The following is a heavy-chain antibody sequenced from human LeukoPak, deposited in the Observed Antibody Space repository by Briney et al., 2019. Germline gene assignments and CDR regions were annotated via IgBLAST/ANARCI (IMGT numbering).Heavy chain of an antibody. D-gene: IGHD1-26*01. V-gene: IGHV5-10-1*01. CDR1: GSNFTRNW. Sequence: GASLLISCTGSGSNFTRNWIGWVRQMPGKGLEWMGRIDPSDSYTNYSPSFQGHVTISADKSISTAYLQWSSLKASDTAMYYCARGEAPYSGRSSSDDYWGQGTLVTVSS. CDR3: ARGEAPYSGRSSSDDY. J-gene: IGHJ4*02. CDR2: IDPSDSYT.